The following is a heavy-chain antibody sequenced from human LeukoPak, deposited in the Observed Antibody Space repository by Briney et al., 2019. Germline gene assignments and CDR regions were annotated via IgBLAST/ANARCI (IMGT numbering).Heavy chain of an antibody. V-gene: IGHV4-34*01. J-gene: IGHJ6*03. CDR1: GGSFSGHY. Sequence: SETLSLTCAVYGGSFSGHYWSWIRQPPGKGLEWIGEINHSGSTNYNPSLKSRVTISVDTSNNQFSLKLSSVTAADTAVYYCARQHPYYYYYYMDVWGKGTTVTVSS. CDR3: ARQHPYYYYYYMDV. CDR2: INHSGST. D-gene: IGHD2-21*01.